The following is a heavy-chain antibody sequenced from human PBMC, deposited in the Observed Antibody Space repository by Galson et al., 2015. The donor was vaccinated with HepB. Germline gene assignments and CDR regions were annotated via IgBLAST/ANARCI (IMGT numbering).Heavy chain of an antibody. CDR2: ISGSGGST. Sequence: SLRLSCAASGFTFSSYAMSWVRQAPGKGLEWVSAISGSGGSTYYADSVKGRFTISRDNSKNTLYLQMNSLRAEDTAVYYCAKDFRYDSSGRTPYFDYWGQGTLVTVSS. D-gene: IGHD3-22*01. CDR1: GFTFSSYA. CDR3: AKDFRYDSSGRTPYFDY. J-gene: IGHJ4*02. V-gene: IGHV3-23*01.